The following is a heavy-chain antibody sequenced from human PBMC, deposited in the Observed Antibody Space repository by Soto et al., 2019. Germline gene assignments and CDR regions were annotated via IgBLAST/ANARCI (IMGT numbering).Heavy chain of an antibody. CDR2: INHSGST. D-gene: IGHD3-16*01. CDR3: ARRYVWGSPNDY. V-gene: IGHV4-34*01. Sequence: SETLSLTCAVYGGSFSGYYWSLIRQPPGKGLEWIGEINHSGSTNYNPSLKSRVTISVDTSKNQFSLKLSSVTAADTAVYYCARRYVWGSPNDYWGQGTLVTVSS. J-gene: IGHJ4*02. CDR1: GGSFSGYY.